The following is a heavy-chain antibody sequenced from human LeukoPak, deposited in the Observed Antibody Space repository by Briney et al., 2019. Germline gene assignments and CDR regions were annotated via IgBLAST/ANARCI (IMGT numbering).Heavy chain of an antibody. CDR1: GYTFTGYY. J-gene: IGHJ3*02. Sequence: ASVKVSCKASGYTFTGYYMHWVRQAPGQGLEWMGWINPNSGGTNYAQKFQGRVTMTRDTSISTAYMELSRLRSDDTAGYYCARRGALASSSSDAFETWGKGKMVPASS. D-gene: IGHD6-6*01. CDR3: ARRGALASSSSDAFET. V-gene: IGHV1-2*02. CDR2: INPNSGGT.